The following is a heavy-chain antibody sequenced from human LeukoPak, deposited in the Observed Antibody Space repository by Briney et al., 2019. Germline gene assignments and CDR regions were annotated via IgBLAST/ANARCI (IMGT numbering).Heavy chain of an antibody. CDR2: ISSSSSYI. CDR1: GFTFSSYS. CDR3: ARAVGVGLSYYYMDV. V-gene: IGHV3-21*01. Sequence: GGSLRLSCAASGFTFSSYSMNWVRQAPGKGLEWVSSISSSSSYIYYADSVKGRFTISRDNAKNSLYLQMNSLRAEDAAVYYCARAVGVGLSYYYMDVWGKGTTVTISS. D-gene: IGHD1-26*01. J-gene: IGHJ6*03.